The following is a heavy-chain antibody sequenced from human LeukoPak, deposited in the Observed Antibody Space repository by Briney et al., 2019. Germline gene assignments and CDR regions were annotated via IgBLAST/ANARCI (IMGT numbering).Heavy chain of an antibody. CDR3: ARGRILRFLEWSHSYYYYGMDV. J-gene: IGHJ6*02. CDR2: IHYDGAT. D-gene: IGHD3-3*01. V-gene: IGHV4-39*07. Sequence: SETLSLTCSVSGGSISGRRYYWGWIRQPPGRGLEWIGSIHYDGATYYNPSLKSRVTISVDTSKNQFSLKLSSVTAADTAVYYCARGRILRFLEWSHSYYYYGMDVWGQGTTVTVSS. CDR1: GGSISGRRYY.